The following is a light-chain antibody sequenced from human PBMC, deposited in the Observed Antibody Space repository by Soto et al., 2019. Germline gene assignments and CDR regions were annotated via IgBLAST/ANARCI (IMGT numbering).Light chain of an antibody. CDR3: QQYNNWPPWT. V-gene: IGKV3-15*01. CDR2: GAS. J-gene: IGKJ1*01. CDR1: QSVSSN. Sequence: EIVMTQSRATLSVSPGGRPTLPCRASQSVSSNLAWYQQKPGQAPRLVXYGASTRATGIPARFSGSGSGTEFTLTISSLQSEDFAVYYCQQYNNWPPWTFGQGTKVDIK.